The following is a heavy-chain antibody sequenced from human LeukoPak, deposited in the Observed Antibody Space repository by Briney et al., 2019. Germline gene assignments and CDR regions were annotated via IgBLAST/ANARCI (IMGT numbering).Heavy chain of an antibody. CDR2: ISSSSSTI. J-gene: IGHJ4*02. CDR1: GFTFSSYS. CDR3: AKSQSHFVVVVAAITPEY. D-gene: IGHD2-15*01. Sequence: PGGSLRLSCAASGFTFSSYSMNWVRQAPGKGLEWVSYISSSSSTIYYADSVKGRFTISRDNSKNTLYLQMNSLRAEDTAVYYCAKSQSHFVVVVAAITPEYWGQGTLVTVSS. V-gene: IGHV3-48*01.